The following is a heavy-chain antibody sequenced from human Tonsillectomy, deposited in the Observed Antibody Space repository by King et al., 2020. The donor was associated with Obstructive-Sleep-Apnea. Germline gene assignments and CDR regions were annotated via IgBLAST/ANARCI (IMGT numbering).Heavy chain of an antibody. Sequence: QLQESGPGLVKPSETLSLTCTVSGGSISSSSYYWGWIRQPPGKGLEWIGSIYYSGSTYYNPSLKSRVTISVDTSKNQFSLKLSSVTAADTAVYYCARDALTIAAPDSWFDPWGQGTLVTVSS. CDR1: GGSISSSSYY. V-gene: IGHV4-39*07. CDR3: ARDALTIAAPDSWFDP. CDR2: IYYSGST. J-gene: IGHJ5*02. D-gene: IGHD6-13*01.